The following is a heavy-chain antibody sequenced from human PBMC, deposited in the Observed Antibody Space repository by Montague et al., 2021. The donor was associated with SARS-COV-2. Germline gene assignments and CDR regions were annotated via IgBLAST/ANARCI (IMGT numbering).Heavy chain of an antibody. D-gene: IGHD3-22*01. V-gene: IGHV4-59*12. CDR1: GVSISSYY. Sequence: SETLSLTCTVSGVSISSYYWTWIRQPPGKGLEWSGFIYYSGGTNNNHSLKSRVTMSVDTTKNKFSLTLSSVTAADKTVHYCARGALFYDSSGYYSDAFDIWGQGTMVTVSS. CDR2: IYYSGGT. J-gene: IGHJ3*02. CDR3: ARGALFYDSSGYYSDAFDI.